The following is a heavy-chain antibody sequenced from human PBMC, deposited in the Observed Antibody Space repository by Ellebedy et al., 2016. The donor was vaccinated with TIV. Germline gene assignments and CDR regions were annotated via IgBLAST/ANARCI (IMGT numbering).Heavy chain of an antibody. CDR3: AKDRFYGDDYFDY. V-gene: IGHV3-9*01. J-gene: IGHJ4*02. Sequence: SLKISCAASGFTFDDYAMHWVRQAPGKGLEWVSGISWNSGSIGYADSVKGRFTISRDNAKNSLYLQMNSLRAEDTAVYYCAKDRFYGDDYFDYWGQGILVTVSS. CDR1: GFTFDDYA. D-gene: IGHD4-17*01. CDR2: ISWNSGSI.